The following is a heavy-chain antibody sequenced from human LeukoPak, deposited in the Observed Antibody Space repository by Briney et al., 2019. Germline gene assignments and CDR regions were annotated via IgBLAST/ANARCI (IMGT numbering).Heavy chain of an antibody. J-gene: IGHJ4*02. CDR1: GYSFATYW. V-gene: IGHV5-51*01. CDR2: SHPGHSDT. CDR3: ARRKISKELDY. Sequence: GESLKISCKGSGYSFATYWIGWVRQMPGKGLEWMGISHPGHSDTRYSPSFQGQVTVSADTSLNTAYLQWGSLKASDTAMYYCARRKISKELDYWGQGTLVTVSS. D-gene: IGHD2-2*01.